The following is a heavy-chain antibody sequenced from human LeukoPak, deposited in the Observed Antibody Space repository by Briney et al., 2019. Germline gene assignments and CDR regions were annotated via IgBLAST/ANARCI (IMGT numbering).Heavy chain of an antibody. CDR3: ARVGGGLVDY. J-gene: IGHJ4*02. CDR2: IYYSGST. Sequence: SETLSLTCTVSGGSISSSSYYWGWIRQPPGKGLEWIGSIYYSGSTYYNPSLKSRVTISVDTSKNQFSLKLSSVTAADTAVYYCARVGGGLVDYWGQGTLVTVSS. CDR1: GGSISSSSYY. D-gene: IGHD1-26*01. V-gene: IGHV4-39*07.